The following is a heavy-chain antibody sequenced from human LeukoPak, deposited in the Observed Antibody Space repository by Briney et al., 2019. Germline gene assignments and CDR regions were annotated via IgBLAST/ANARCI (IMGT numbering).Heavy chain of an antibody. D-gene: IGHD2/OR15-2a*01. CDR2: IYPGDSDT. V-gene: IGHV5-51*01. Sequence: GESLKIYCKDSGYSFTIYWIVWVRQMPGKGLEWMGSIYPGDSDTRYSPSFQGQVTISADKSISTAYLQWSSLKASDTAIYYCARRSFDYYYMDVWGKGTTVTVSS. J-gene: IGHJ6*03. CDR1: GYSFTIYW. CDR3: ARRSFDYYYMDV.